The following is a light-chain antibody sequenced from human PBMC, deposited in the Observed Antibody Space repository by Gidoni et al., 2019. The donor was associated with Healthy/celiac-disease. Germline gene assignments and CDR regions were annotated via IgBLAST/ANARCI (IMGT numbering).Light chain of an antibody. CDR3: QQRSNWPHT. CDR1: QSVSSY. CDR2: DAS. J-gene: IGKJ3*01. Sequence: EIVLTQSPATLSLSPGERATLSCRASQSVSSYLAWYQQKPGQAPRLLINDASNRATGIPARFSGSGSGTDFTLTISSLEPEDFAVYYCQQRSNWPHTFXPXTKVDIK. V-gene: IGKV3-11*01.